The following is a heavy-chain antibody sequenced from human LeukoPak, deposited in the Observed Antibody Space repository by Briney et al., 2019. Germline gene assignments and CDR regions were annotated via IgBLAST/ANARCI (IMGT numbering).Heavy chain of an antibody. J-gene: IGHJ6*03. CDR3: ARARCSGGSCYFYYYYYMGV. Sequence: PSETLSLTCAVYGGSFSGYYWSWIRQPPAKGLEWIGEINHSGSTNYNPSLKSRVTISVDTSKNQFSLKLGSVTAADTAVYYCARARCSGGSCYFYYYYYMGVWGKGTTVTVSS. CDR2: INHSGST. CDR1: GGSFSGYY. V-gene: IGHV4-34*01. D-gene: IGHD2-15*01.